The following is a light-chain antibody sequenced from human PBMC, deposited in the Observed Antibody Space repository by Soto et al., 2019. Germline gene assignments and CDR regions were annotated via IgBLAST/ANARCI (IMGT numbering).Light chain of an antibody. V-gene: IGKV1-5*01. Sequence: DIQMTQSPSTLPASVGDRVTITCRASQSIDRWLAWYQQKPGKAPKRLIYAASSLQSGVPSRFSGSGSGTEFTLTISSLQPEDFATYYCLQHNSYPWTFGQGTKVDIK. J-gene: IGKJ1*01. CDR1: QSIDRW. CDR2: AAS. CDR3: LQHNSYPWT.